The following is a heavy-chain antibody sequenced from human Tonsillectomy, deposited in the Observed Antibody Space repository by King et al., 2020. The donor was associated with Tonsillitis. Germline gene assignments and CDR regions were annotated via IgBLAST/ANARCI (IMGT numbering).Heavy chain of an antibody. CDR1: GFTFSSYG. CDR2: ISYDGSNK. CDR3: AKDFYGSGSYYPFDY. V-gene: IGHV3-30*18. Sequence: VQLVESGGGVVQPGRSLRLSCAASGFTFSSYGMHWVRQAPGKGLEWVAVISYDGSNKYYADSVKGRFTISRDNSKNTLYLQMNSLRAEDTAVYYCAKDFYGSGSYYPFDYWCQGTLVTVSS. J-gene: IGHJ4*02. D-gene: IGHD3-10*01.